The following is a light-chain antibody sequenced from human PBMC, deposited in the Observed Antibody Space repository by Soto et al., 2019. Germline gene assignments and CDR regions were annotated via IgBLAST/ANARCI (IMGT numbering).Light chain of an antibody. J-gene: IGKJ2*01. CDR3: QQSYRTPDT. Sequence: DIQMTQSPSSLSASVGDRVTITCRASQSISSYLNWYQQKPGKAHKLLIYAASSLQSGGPSRFSGSGSGTDFTLTISSLQPEDFATYYCQQSYRTPDTFGQGTKLEIK. V-gene: IGKV1-39*01. CDR1: QSISSY. CDR2: AAS.